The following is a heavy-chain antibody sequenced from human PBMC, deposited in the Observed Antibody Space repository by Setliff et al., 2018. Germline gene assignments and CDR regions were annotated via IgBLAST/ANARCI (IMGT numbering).Heavy chain of an antibody. D-gene: IGHD3-3*01. V-gene: IGHV3-23*01. J-gene: IGHJ4*02. CDR3: AGQGPIFGSGLIPGFDQ. Sequence: GESLRLSCAASGLTFNSYAMSWVRQAPGKGLEWVSSVSVSGDNTYYTDSVKGRFTTSRDNSKNTLSLQMGSLRTEDTAIYFCAGQGPIFGSGLIPGFDQWGQGTMVTVSS. CDR1: GLTFNSYA. CDR2: VSVSGDNT.